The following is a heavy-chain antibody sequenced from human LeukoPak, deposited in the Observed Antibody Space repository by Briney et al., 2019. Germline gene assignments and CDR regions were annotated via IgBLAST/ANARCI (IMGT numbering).Heavy chain of an antibody. D-gene: IGHD5-24*01. CDR1: GYSFASSW. CDR3: ARASRDGYNHNFYR. V-gene: IGHV5-51*01. CDR2: FYPGGSET. J-gene: IGHJ4*02. Sequence: GESLKISCKRSGYSFASSWNAWVLQSPGKGLEWMGIFYPGGSETRYDPSFQGQVTISDDSSTSTAYLQWSSLRASDTAMYYCARASRDGYNHNFYRWGQRTLVTVA.